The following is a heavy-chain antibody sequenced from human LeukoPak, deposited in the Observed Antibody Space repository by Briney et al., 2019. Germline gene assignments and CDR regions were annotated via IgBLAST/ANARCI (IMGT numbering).Heavy chain of an antibody. V-gene: IGHV3-53*01. D-gene: IGHD1-26*01. CDR3: AKDLGWELPAEAY. J-gene: IGHJ4*02. CDR2: IYSGGDT. CDR1: GFTVSSNY. Sequence: GGSLRLSCAPSGFTVSSNYMSWVRQAPGKGLEWVSVIYSGGDTFYADSVKGRFTISRDNSKNTLYLQMNSLRAEDTAMYFCAKDLGWELPAEAYWGQGILVTVSS.